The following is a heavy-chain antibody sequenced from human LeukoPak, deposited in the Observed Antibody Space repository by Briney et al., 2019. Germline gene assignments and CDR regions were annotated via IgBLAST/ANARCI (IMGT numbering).Heavy chain of an antibody. J-gene: IGHJ6*03. V-gene: IGHV1-2*02. D-gene: IGHD3-10*01. Sequence: ATVKVSCKASGYTFSGYYMHWVRQPPGQGLEWMGWINPNSGGKNYAQKFQGRVTMTRDTSISTAYMELSSLRSEDTAVYYCARGRTWVRGVILWETYYYYYMDVWGKGTTVTISS. CDR3: ARGRTWVRGVILWETYYYYYMDV. CDR1: GYTFSGYY. CDR2: INPNSGGK.